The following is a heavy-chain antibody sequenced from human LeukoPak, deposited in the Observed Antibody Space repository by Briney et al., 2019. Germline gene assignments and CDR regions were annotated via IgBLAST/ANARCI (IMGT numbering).Heavy chain of an antibody. Sequence: NASETLSLTCTVSGGSISSSSYYWGWIRQPPGKGLEWIGSIYYSGSTYYNPSLKSRVTISVDTSKNQFSLKLSSVTAADTAVYYCARVGAYYDFWSGYYHYYYYMDVWGKGTTVTVSS. D-gene: IGHD3-3*01. CDR2: IYYSGST. CDR1: GGSISSSSYY. J-gene: IGHJ6*03. V-gene: IGHV4-39*07. CDR3: ARVGAYYDFWSGYYHYYYYMDV.